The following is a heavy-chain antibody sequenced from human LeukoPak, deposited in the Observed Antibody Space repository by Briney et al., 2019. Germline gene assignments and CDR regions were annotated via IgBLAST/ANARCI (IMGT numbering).Heavy chain of an antibody. CDR3: ATYQLPYYYYYGMDV. CDR2: IHPGDSDT. D-gene: IGHD2-2*01. V-gene: IGHV5-51*01. Sequence: HGESLKISCKGSGYSFTSYWIGWVRQMPGKGLEWMGIIHPGDSDTRYSPSFQGQVTISADKSISTAYLQWSSLKALDTAMYYCATYQLPYYYYYGMDVWGQGTTVTVSS. CDR1: GYSFTSYW. J-gene: IGHJ6*02.